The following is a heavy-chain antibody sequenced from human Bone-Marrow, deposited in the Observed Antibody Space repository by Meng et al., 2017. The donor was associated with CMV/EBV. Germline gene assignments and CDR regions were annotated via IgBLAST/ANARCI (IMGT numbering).Heavy chain of an antibody. CDR3: ARDRYSSGWD. V-gene: IGHV3-48*03. CDR1: GFTFSNYE. Sequence: GESLKISCAASGFTFSNYEMTWVRQAPGKGLEWVSYISTGVTTIYYADSVKGRFTISTDNAKNSLVLQMNSPRADDTAVYYCARDRYSSGWDWGQGTLVTVSS. D-gene: IGHD6-19*01. CDR2: ISTGVTTI. J-gene: IGHJ4*02.